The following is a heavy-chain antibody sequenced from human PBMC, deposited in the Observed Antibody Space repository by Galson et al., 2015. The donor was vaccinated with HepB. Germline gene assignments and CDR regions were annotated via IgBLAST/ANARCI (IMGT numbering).Heavy chain of an antibody. D-gene: IGHD2-2*01. CDR1: GYTFTGYY. CDR2: INPNSGGT. J-gene: IGHJ5*02. Sequence: SVKVSCKASGYTFTGYYMHWVRQAPGQGLEWMGRINPNSGGTNYAQKFQGRVTMTRDTSISTAYMELSRLRSDDTAVYYCARVAPRGIPAAPNWFDPWGQGTLVTVSS. V-gene: IGHV1-2*06. CDR3: ARVAPRGIPAAPNWFDP.